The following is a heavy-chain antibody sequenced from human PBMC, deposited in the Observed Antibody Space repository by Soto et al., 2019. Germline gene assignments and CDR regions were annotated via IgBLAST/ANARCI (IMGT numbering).Heavy chain of an antibody. J-gene: IGHJ5*02. CDR2: ISAYNGNT. Sequence: GASVKLSCKASGYSFTSYGISWVRQAPGQGLEWMGWISAYNGNTNYAQKLQGRVTMTTDTSTSTAYMELRSLRSDDTAVYYCARLDIVVVVAAPWGQGTLVTVSS. CDR3: ARLDIVVVVAAP. V-gene: IGHV1-18*01. CDR1: GYSFTSYG. D-gene: IGHD2-15*01.